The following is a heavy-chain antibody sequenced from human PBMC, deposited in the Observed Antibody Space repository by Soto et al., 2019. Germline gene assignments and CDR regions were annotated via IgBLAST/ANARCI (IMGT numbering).Heavy chain of an antibody. J-gene: IGHJ4*02. CDR1: GGTFSSYA. CDR3: TRDGRYIAQFDY. D-gene: IGHD3-16*02. CDR2: IIPIFGTA. Sequence: ASVKVSCKASGGTFSSYAISWVRQAPGQGLEWMGGIIPIFGTANYAQKFQGRVTITADKSTSTAYMELSSLRSEDTAVYYCTRDGRYIAQFDYWGQGTLVTVSS. V-gene: IGHV1-69*06.